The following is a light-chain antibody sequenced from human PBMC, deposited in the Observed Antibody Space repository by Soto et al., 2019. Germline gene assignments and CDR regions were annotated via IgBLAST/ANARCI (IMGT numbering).Light chain of an antibody. V-gene: IGKV3-15*01. Sequence: EIVMTQSPATLSVSPGERATLSCRASQSVSTNLAWYQQKPGQTPRILIYGASARATGITGRFSGSGSGTEFTLTISSLQSEDFAVYYCQQYNDWPPGLTFGGGTKVEIK. CDR3: QQYNDWPPGLT. CDR2: GAS. J-gene: IGKJ4*01. CDR1: QSVSTN.